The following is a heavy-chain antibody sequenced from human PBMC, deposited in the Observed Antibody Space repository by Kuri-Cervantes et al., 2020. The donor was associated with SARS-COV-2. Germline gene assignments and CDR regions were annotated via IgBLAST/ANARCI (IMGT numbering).Heavy chain of an antibody. CDR1: GFTFSSYS. V-gene: IGHV3-48*01. D-gene: IGHD3-3*01. CDR3: ASNKFLTIWSGPLDY. Sequence: GGSLRLSCAASGFTFSSYSMNWVRQAPGKGLEWVSYISSSSSTIYYADSVKGRFTISRDNAKNSLYLQMNSLGAEDTAVYYCASNKFLTIWSGPLDYWGQGTLVTVSS. J-gene: IGHJ4*02. CDR2: ISSSSSTI.